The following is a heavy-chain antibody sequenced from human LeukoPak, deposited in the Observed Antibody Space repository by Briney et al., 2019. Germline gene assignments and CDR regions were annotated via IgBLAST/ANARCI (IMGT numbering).Heavy chain of an antibody. Sequence: PSETLSLTXTVSGGSISSYYWSWIRQPPGKGLEWIGYIYYSGSTNHNPSLKSRVTISVDTSKNQFSLKLSSVTAADTAVYYCARGNLVDYWGQGTLVTVSS. CDR2: IYYSGST. D-gene: IGHD4-11*01. CDR1: GGSISSYY. CDR3: ARGNLVDY. J-gene: IGHJ4*02. V-gene: IGHV4-59*01.